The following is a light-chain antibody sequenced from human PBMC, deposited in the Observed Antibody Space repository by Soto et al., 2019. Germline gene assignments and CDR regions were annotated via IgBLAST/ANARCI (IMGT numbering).Light chain of an antibody. CDR1: SSDVGGYNY. V-gene: IGLV2-14*01. Sequence: QSYRKQPAYVSVSPGQSSTISGTGTSSDVGGYNYVSWYQQHPGKAPKLMIYEVSNRPSGVSNRFSGSKSGNTASLTISGLKAEDEADYYCSSYTSSRTYVLVTGTKV. CDR2: EVS. CDR3: SSYTSSRTYV. J-gene: IGLJ1*01.